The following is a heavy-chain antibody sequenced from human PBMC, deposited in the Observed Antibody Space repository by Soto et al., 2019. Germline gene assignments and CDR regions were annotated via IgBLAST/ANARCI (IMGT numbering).Heavy chain of an antibody. CDR3: ARGCKGDCSATRNWFDP. V-gene: IGHV3-30-3*01. J-gene: IGHJ5*02. D-gene: IGHD3-10*02. CDR1: GFTFSSYA. Sequence: QVQLMESGGGVVQPGRSLRLSCAASGFTFSSYAMHWVRQAPGKGLEWVAVISYDGSNKYYADSVKGRFTISRDNSKNTLYLQMNSLRAEYTAVYYCARGCKGDCSATRNWFDPWGQGTLVTVSS. CDR2: ISYDGSNK.